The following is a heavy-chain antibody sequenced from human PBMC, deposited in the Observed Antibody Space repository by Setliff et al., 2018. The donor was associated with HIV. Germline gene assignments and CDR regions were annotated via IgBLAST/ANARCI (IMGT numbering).Heavy chain of an antibody. CDR1: GFIFSDYY. J-gene: IGHJ6*02. V-gene: IGHV3-11*04. CDR2: ISGSGEAT. CDR3: TRDGPGRARADYYGMDV. Sequence: SLRLSCAASGFIFSDYYMNWIRQAPGKGLEWVSYISGSGEATDFADSVKGRFTTSRDNAKNSLYLQMNSLSAEDTAVYYCTRDGPGRARADYYGMDVWGQGTTVTVSS.